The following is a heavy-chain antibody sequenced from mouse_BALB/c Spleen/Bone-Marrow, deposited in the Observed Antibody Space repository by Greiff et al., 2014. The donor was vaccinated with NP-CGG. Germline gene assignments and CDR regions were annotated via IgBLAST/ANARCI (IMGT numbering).Heavy chain of an antibody. J-gene: IGHJ2*01. CDR1: DYTFTSYY. V-gene: IGHV1S81*02. CDR3: TRSTMITYFDY. CDR2: INPSNGGT. Sequence: VQLQQSGAELVKPGASVKLSCKASDYTFTSYYMYWVKQRPGQGLEWIGEINPSNGGTNFNEKFKSKATLTVDKSSSTAYMQLSSLTSEDSAVYYCTRSTMITYFDYWGQGTTLTVSS. D-gene: IGHD2-4*01.